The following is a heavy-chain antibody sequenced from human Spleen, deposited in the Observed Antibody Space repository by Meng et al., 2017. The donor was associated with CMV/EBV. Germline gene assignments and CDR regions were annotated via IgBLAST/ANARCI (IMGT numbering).Heavy chain of an antibody. CDR3: VRGYNSFDS. Sequence: GESLKISCAASGFTFSDYYMIWIRQAPGKGLEWVGRSRNKANRYTTEYAASVKGRFTVSRDESKNSLYLQMNSLKTEDTAVYYCVRGYNSFDSWGQGTLVTVSS. CDR2: SRNKANRYTT. CDR1: GFTFSDYY. V-gene: IGHV3-72*01. D-gene: IGHD1-1*01. J-gene: IGHJ4*02.